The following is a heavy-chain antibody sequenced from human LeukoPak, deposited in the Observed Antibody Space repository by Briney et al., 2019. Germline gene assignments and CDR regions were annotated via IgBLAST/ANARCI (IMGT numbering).Heavy chain of an antibody. J-gene: IGHJ4*02. CDR2: IKQDGSEK. D-gene: IGHD6-13*01. Sequence: GGSLRLSCAASGFTFSSYWMSWVRQAPGKGLEWVANIKQDGSEKYYVDSVKGRFTISRDNAKNSLYLQMNSLRAEDTAVYYCARGGRQAAGTWGPLLFPFDYWGQGTLVTVSS. CDR3: ARGGRQAAGTWGPLLFPFDY. V-gene: IGHV3-7*01. CDR1: GFTFSSYW.